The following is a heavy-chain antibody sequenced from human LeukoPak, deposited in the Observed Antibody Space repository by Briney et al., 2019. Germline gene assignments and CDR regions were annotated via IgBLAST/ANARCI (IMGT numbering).Heavy chain of an antibody. CDR2: INPNSGGT. V-gene: IGHV1-2*02. J-gene: IGHJ5*02. CDR1: GYTFTGYY. D-gene: IGHD3-22*01. Sequence: ASVKVSCKASGYTFTGYYMHWVRQAPGQGLEWMGWINPNSGGTNYAQKFQGRVTMTRVTSISTAYMELSRLRSDDTAVYYCARANSYYYDSSGYYVGRPNWFDPWGQGTLVTVSS. CDR3: ARANSYYYDSSGYYVGRPNWFDP.